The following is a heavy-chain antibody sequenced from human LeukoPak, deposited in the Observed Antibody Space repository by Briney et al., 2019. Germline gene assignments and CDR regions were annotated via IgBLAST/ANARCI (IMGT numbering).Heavy chain of an antibody. D-gene: IGHD1-1*01. J-gene: IGHJ5*02. Sequence: PSETLSLTCTVSGGSLSSGDYYWSWIRQPPGKGLEWIGEINHSGSTNYNPSLKSRVTISVDTSKNQFSLKLSSVTAADTAVYYCARHKLRYNWFDPWGQGTLVTVSS. CDR2: INHSGST. CDR1: GGSLSSGDYY. CDR3: ARHKLRYNWFDP. V-gene: IGHV4-61*08.